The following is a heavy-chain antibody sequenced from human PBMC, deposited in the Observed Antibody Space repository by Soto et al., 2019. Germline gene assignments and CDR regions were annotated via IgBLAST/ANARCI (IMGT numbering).Heavy chain of an antibody. J-gene: IGHJ5*01. CDR2: IKSKGCGGTI. Sequence: EVQLVESGGGLVKPGGSLRLSCAASGLKFSDAWMNWVRQAPGKGLEWVGRIKSKGCGGTIDYAAPVKGRFTISRDDSKNTLYLQMNSLKTEDTGMYYCAWDSCGYYCLASWGQGTLVTVSS. CDR1: GLKFSDAW. D-gene: IGHD3-22*01. V-gene: IGHV3-15*07. CDR3: AWDSCGYYCLAS.